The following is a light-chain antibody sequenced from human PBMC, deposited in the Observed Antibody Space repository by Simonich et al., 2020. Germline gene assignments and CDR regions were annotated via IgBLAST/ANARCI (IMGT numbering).Light chain of an antibody. Sequence: IQMTQSPSSLSASVGDRVTITCRASQGMRNALGWYQQKPGKAPKLLIDAASSLQSGVPTRFSGSGSGTDFTLTISSLQPEDFATYYCQQSYSTPWTFGQGTKVEIK. CDR1: QGMRNA. CDR3: QQSYSTPWT. J-gene: IGKJ1*01. CDR2: AAS. V-gene: IGKV1-39*01.